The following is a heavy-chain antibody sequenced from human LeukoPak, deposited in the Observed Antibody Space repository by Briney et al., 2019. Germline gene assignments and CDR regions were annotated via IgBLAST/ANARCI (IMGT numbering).Heavy chain of an antibody. J-gene: IGHJ3*02. Sequence: SETLSLTCAVYGGSFSDYYWSWIRQPPGKGLEWIGEINHSGNNNYNPSLKSRVTLSVDTSKNQFSLKLSSVTAADTAVYYCARAGWGKGAFDIWGQGTMVTVSS. CDR2: INHSGNN. CDR3: ARAGWGKGAFDI. CDR1: GGSFSDYY. V-gene: IGHV4-34*01. D-gene: IGHD3-16*01.